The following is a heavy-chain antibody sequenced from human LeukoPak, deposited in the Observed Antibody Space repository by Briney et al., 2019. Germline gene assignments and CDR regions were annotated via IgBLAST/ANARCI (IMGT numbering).Heavy chain of an antibody. CDR2: ISWNNNFV. Sequence: PGGSLRLSCTTSGFTFDNHAMHWVRQVPGKGLEWVSGISWNNNFVDYADSVKGRFTISRDNAKNSLYLQMDSLRSEDTALYYCARDMGGHVGTWFDYWGQGALVTVSS. CDR3: ARDMGGHVGTWFDY. D-gene: IGHD7-27*01. J-gene: IGHJ4*02. CDR1: GFTFDNHA. V-gene: IGHV3-9*01.